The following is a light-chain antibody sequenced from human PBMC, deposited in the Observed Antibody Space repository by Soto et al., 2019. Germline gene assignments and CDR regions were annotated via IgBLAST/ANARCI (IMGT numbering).Light chain of an antibody. J-gene: IGLJ2*01. V-gene: IGLV2-14*03. CDR2: DVS. CDR1: SSDVGGYSH. CDR3: SSFATTDTPMV. Sequence: QSGLTQPASVSGSPGQSITISCTGTSSDVGGYSHVSWYQQHPGEAPKLMIYDVSSRPSGVSNRFSGSKAADTASLTISGLQAEDEADYYCSSFATTDTPMVFGGGTKLTVL.